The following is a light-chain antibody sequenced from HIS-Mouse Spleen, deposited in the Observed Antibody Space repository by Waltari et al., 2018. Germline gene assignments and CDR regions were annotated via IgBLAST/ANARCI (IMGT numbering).Light chain of an antibody. J-gene: IGKJ3*01. Sequence: DVVMTQSPLSLPVTLGQPASISCRSSQSLVYSDGNTYLNWFQQRPGQSPRRLIYKVSNWDSGVADRVSGSGSGTDFTLKISRVEAEDVGVYYCMQGTHWPPRGTFGPGTKVDIK. CDR1: QSLVYSDGNTY. CDR3: MQGTHWPPRGT. CDR2: KVS. V-gene: IGKV2D-30*01.